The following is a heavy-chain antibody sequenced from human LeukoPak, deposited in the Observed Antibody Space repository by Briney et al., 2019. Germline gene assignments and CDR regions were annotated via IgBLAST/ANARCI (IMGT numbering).Heavy chain of an antibody. V-gene: IGHV3-53*01. CDR3: ARGVEPLAANTLAY. D-gene: IGHD1-14*01. CDR2: LHSDGNT. Sequence: GGSLRLSCAASGFTVITNDMTWVRQAPGKGLQWVSVLHSDGNTKYADSVQGRFTISRDNSKNTLYLEMNSLSPDDTAVYYCARGVEPLAANTLAYWGQGTLVTVSS. J-gene: IGHJ4*02. CDR1: GFTVITND.